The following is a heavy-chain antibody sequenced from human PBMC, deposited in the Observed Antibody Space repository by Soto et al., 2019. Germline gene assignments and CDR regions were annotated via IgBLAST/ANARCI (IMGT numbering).Heavy chain of an antibody. D-gene: IGHD3-22*01. Sequence: QVQLVESGGGVVQPGRSLRLSCAASGFTFSGYGMHWVRQAPGKGLEWVAVIWYDGSNKYYADSVKGRFTISRDNSKNTLYLQMNSLRAEDTAVFYCARFRYSYSRAYLDYWGQGTLVTVSS. CDR2: IWYDGSNK. J-gene: IGHJ4*02. V-gene: IGHV3-33*01. CDR1: GFTFSGYG. CDR3: ARFRYSYSRAYLDY.